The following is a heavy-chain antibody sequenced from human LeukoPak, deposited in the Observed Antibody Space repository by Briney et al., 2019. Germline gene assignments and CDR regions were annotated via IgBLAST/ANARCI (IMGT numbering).Heavy chain of an antibody. CDR1: GFTFSSYA. D-gene: IGHD2-2*01. J-gene: IGHJ4*02. V-gene: IGHV3-23*01. CDR3: AKERGYQLQPLDY. CDR2: ISGSGGST. Sequence: GGSLRLSCAASGFTFSSYAMSWVRQAPGKGLEWVSAISGSGGSTYYADSVKGRFTISRDNSRNTLYLQMDSLRAEDTAVYYCAKERGYQLQPLDYWGQGTLVTVSS.